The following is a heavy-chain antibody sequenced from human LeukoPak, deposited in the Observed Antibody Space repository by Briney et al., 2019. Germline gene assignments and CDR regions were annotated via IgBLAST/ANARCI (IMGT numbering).Heavy chain of an antibody. V-gene: IGHV3-48*01. CDR2: ISPSGIT. Sequence: GGSLRLSCAASGFSFSSYSMNWVRQAAGKGLEWISFISPSGITHYSSSVQGRFTISRDNGKNSVYLQMNSLRAEDTAVYYCARAFGDYDFWSGYSAMRDYWGQGTLVTVSS. D-gene: IGHD3-3*01. CDR1: GFSFSSYS. CDR3: ARAFGDYDFWSGYSAMRDY. J-gene: IGHJ4*02.